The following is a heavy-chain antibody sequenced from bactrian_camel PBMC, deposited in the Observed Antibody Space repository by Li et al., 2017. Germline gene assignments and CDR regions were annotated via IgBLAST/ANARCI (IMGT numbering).Heavy chain of an antibody. Sequence: QLVESGGGSVQPGGSLRLSCAAPQNMLNNYCMVWFRQAPGKSREGVAWIPIVGPASYADSVKGRFTISRDNAKNTVYLQMNSLKSEDTALYYCATLGFTATMALGDIYWGQGTQVTVS. CDR2: IPIVGPA. V-gene: IGHV3S53*01. CDR1: QNMLNNYC. CDR3: ATLGFTATMALGDIY. J-gene: IGHJ4*01. D-gene: IGHD4*01.